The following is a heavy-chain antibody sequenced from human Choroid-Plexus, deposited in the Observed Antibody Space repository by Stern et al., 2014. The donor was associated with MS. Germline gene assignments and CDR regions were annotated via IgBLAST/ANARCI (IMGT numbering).Heavy chain of an antibody. Sequence: MQLVESWGGVVQPGRPLRLSCVASGFTFGSCAMHWVRQAPGKGLEWVAGVSYDGSNKYYADSVKGRFTISRDNSQNTLYMQMSSLRPEDTAVYYCAKDRQYLTYFFDHWGQGSLVTVSS. J-gene: IGHJ5*02. V-gene: IGHV3-30*18. D-gene: IGHD2/OR15-2a*01. CDR2: VSYDGSNK. CDR1: GFTFGSCA. CDR3: AKDRQYLTYFFDH.